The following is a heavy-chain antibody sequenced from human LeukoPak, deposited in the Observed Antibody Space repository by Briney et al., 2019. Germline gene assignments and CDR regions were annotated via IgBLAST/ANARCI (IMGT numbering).Heavy chain of an antibody. J-gene: IGHJ4*02. CDR2: ITSSSSGI. CDR1: GFTFSSYT. CDR3: ARGRGCSGGSCYNDY. V-gene: IGHV3-48*02. Sequence: PGGPLRLSCAASGFTFSSYTMNWVRQTPGKGLEWVSYITSSSSGIYYSDSVKGRFTISRDNAKNSLYLQMNSLRDEDTAVYYCARGRGCSGGSCYNDYWGQGTLVTVSS. D-gene: IGHD2-15*01.